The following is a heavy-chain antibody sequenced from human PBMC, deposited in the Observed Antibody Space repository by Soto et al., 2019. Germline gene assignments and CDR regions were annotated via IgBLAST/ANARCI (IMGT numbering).Heavy chain of an antibody. CDR1: GGSISSGGYY. J-gene: IGHJ6*02. CDR3: ARDRIVVVPAAMYYYGMDV. Sequence: SETLSLTCTVSGGSISSGGYYWSWIRQHPGKGLEWIGYIYYSGSTYYNPSLKSRVTISVDTSKNQFSLKLSSVTAADTAVYYCARDRIVVVPAAMYYYGMDVWGQGTTVTVSS. CDR2: IYYSGST. D-gene: IGHD2-2*01. V-gene: IGHV4-31*03.